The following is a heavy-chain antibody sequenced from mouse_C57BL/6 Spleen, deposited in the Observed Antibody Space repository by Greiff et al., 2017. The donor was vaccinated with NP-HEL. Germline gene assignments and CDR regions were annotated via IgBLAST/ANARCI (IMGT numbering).Heavy chain of an antibody. J-gene: IGHJ4*01. D-gene: IGHD2-5*01. Sequence: QVQLQQSGPGLVQPSQSLSITCTVSGFSLTSYGVHWVRQSPGKGLEWLGVIWSGGSTAYNAAFISRLSISKDNSKSQVFFKMNSLQADDTAIYYCARRDYSNCGYAMDYWGQGTSVTVSS. CDR3: ARRDYSNCGYAMDY. CDR1: GFSLTSYG. CDR2: IWSGGST. V-gene: IGHV2-2*01.